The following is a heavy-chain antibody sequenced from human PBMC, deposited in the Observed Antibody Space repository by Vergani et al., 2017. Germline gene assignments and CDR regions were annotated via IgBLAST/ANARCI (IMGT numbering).Heavy chain of an antibody. CDR2: IYHSGST. J-gene: IGHJ3*02. V-gene: IGHV4-38-2*01. CDR3: ASRRLTGYYPDAFDI. CDR1: GYSISSGYY. Sequence: QVHLQESGPGLVKPSETLSLTCAVSGYSISSGYYWGWIRQPPGKGLEWIGSIYHSGSTYYNPSLKSRVTISVDTSKNQFSLKLSSVTAAYTAVYYCASRRLTGYYPDAFDIWGQGTMVTVSS. D-gene: IGHD3-9*01.